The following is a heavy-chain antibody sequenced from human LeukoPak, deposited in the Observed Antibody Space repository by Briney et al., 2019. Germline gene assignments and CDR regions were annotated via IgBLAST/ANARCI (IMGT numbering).Heavy chain of an antibody. CDR3: ASYTAMVTY. V-gene: IGHV4-34*01. Sequence: PSETLSLTCAVYGGSFSGYYWSWIRQPPGKGLEWIGEINHSGSTNYNPSLKSRVTISVDTSKNQFSLKLSSVTAADTAVYYCASYTAMVTYWGQGTLVTVSS. J-gene: IGHJ4*02. CDR1: GGSFSGYY. CDR2: INHSGST. D-gene: IGHD5-18*01.